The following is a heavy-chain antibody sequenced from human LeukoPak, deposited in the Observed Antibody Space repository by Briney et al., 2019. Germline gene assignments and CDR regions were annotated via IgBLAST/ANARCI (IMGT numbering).Heavy chain of an antibody. Sequence: PSETLSLTCTVSGGSLSSYSWNWIRQPPGKGPEWLGRTYTSGSTNYNPSLQSRITISADTSKNQFSLKLTSVTAAATAVYYCARRMLEARESSATNWFDTWGQGTLVSVSS. D-gene: IGHD5-12*01. CDR2: TYTSGST. CDR3: ARRMLEARESSATNWFDT. J-gene: IGHJ5*02. CDR1: GGSLSSYS. V-gene: IGHV4-4*07.